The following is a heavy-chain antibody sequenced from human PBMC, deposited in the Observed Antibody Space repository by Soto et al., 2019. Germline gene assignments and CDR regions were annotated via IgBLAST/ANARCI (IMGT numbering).Heavy chain of an antibody. Sequence: ASVKVSCKASGCTFTGYYMHWVRQAPGQGLEWMGWINPNSGGTNYAQKFQGRVTMTRDTSISTAYMELSRLRSDDTAVYYCARETGATRHYYYGMDVWGQGTTVTVSS. J-gene: IGHJ6*02. D-gene: IGHD1-26*01. CDR2: INPNSGGT. V-gene: IGHV1-2*02. CDR1: GCTFTGYY. CDR3: ARETGATRHYYYGMDV.